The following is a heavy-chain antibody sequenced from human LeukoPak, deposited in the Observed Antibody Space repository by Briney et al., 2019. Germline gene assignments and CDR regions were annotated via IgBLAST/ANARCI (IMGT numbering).Heavy chain of an antibody. Sequence: ASVKVSCKASGCTFNNYGISWVRQAPGQGLEWMGWVSPYNGDTNYAQKFQGRVTMSTDPSTNTAYMELRSLRFDDTAIYYCAKDWHILTGRNCFDPWGQGTLVTVSS. CDR1: GCTFNNYG. CDR2: VSPYNGDT. D-gene: IGHD3-9*01. J-gene: IGHJ5*02. V-gene: IGHV1-18*01. CDR3: AKDWHILTGRNCFDP.